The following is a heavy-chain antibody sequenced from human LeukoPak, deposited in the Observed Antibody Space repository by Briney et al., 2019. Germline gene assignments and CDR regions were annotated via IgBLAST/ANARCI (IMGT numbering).Heavy chain of an antibody. CDR3: AIHEVNYYGSGSYYNDY. CDR1: GFPFSRYG. D-gene: IGHD3-10*01. Sequence: GALELSWAASGFPFSRYGMDRGRPAPGKGVGGVGVISYDGSNKYYADSVKGRFTISRDNSKNTLYLQMNSLRAEDTAVYYCAIHEVNYYGSGSYYNDYWGQGTLVTVSS. J-gene: IGHJ4*02. CDR2: ISYDGSNK. V-gene: IGHV3-30*03.